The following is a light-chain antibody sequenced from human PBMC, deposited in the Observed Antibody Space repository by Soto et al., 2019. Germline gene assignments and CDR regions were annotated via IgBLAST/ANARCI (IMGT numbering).Light chain of an antibody. CDR2: DAS. Sequence: ELVLTQSPATLSLSPGERATLSCRASQSVSYSLAWYQQKPGQAPRLLIYDASNRATGIPARFSGSGSGTDFTLTISSLEPEDFAVYYCQQRHNWEWTFGQGTKVDIK. V-gene: IGKV3-11*01. J-gene: IGKJ1*01. CDR1: QSVSYS. CDR3: QQRHNWEWT.